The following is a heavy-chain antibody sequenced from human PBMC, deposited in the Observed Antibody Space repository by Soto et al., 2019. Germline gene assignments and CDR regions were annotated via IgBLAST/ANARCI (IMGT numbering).Heavy chain of an antibody. J-gene: IGHJ5*02. D-gene: IGHD3-3*01. V-gene: IGHV3-21*01. CDR2: ISSSSSYI. CDR1: GFTFSSYS. Sequence: PGGSLRLSCAASGFTFSSYSMNWVRQAPGKGLEWVSSISSSSSYIYYADSVKGRFTISRDNAKNSLYLQMNSLRAEDTAVYYCARGTDTSFGVVISVASWFDPWGQGTLVTVSS. CDR3: ARGTDTSFGVVISVASWFDP.